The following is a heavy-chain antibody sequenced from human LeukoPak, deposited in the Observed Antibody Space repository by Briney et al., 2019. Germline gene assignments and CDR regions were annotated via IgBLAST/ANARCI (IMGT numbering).Heavy chain of an antibody. CDR3: ARTRSGGYYNPYYFDY. CDR2: IDPSDSYT. D-gene: IGHD3-10*01. V-gene: IGHV5-10-1*01. Sequence: GESLKISCKGSGYRFTSDWIGWVRQMPGKGLEWMGRIDPSDSYTNYSPSFRGHVTISSDMSINTAYLQWSSLEASDTAIYYCARTRSGGYYNPYYFDYWGQGSLVTVSS. CDR1: GYRFTSDW. J-gene: IGHJ4*02.